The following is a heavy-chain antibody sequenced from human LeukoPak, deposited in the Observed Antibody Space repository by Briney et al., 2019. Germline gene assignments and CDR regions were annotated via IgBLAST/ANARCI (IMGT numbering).Heavy chain of an antibody. D-gene: IGHD2-2*01. CDR1: GFTFSSYW. J-gene: IGHJ4*02. V-gene: IGHV3-74*01. CDR2: MNSDGRST. CDR3: ARKYCSTTSCLFDN. Sequence: GGSLRLSCAASGFTFSSYWMHWVRQTPGKGLVWVSRMNSDGRSTSYADSVKGRFTISRDNAKSTLYLQMNSLRAEDTAVYYCARKYCSTTSCLFDNWGQGTLVTVSS.